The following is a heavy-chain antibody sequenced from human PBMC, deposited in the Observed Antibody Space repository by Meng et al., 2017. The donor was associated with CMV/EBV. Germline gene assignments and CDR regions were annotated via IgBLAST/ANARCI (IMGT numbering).Heavy chain of an antibody. J-gene: IGHJ6*02. V-gene: IGHV4-34*01. Sequence: SENLSLTCAVYGGSFSGYYWSWIRQPPGKGLEWIGEINHSGSTNYNPSLKSRVTISVDTSKNQFSLKLSSVTAADTAVYYCARGLRFLYCSSTSCYTYYYYYGMDVWGQGTTVTVSS. D-gene: IGHD2-2*02. CDR1: GGSFSGYY. CDR2: INHSGST. CDR3: ARGLRFLYCSSTSCYTYYYYYGMDV.